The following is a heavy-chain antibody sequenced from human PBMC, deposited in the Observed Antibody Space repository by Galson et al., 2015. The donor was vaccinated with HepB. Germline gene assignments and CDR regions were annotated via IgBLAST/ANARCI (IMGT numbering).Heavy chain of an antibody. Sequence: SETLSLTCVVSGYSISSGYFWGWIRQPPGKGLEWIGSIYQSGDTCYNPSLKSRVSISVDTSKNEFSLKMTSVTAADTAVYHCARESHGGNSALDYWGQGTLVTVSS. D-gene: IGHD4-23*01. CDR3: ARESHGGNSALDY. CDR2: IYQSGDT. V-gene: IGHV4-38-2*02. J-gene: IGHJ4*02. CDR1: GYSISSGYF.